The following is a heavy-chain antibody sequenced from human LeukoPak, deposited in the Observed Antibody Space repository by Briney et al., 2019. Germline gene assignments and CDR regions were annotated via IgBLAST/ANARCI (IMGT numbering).Heavy chain of an antibody. CDR3: ARDSAWAFDY. Sequence: GGSLRLSCAASGFTFSTYSMNWVRQAPGKGLEWVSYISSSSTTIYYADSVKGRFTISRDNAKNSLDLQMNSLRDEDTAVYYCARDSAWAFDYRGQGALVTVSS. CDR2: ISSSSTTI. D-gene: IGHD6-19*01. J-gene: IGHJ4*02. CDR1: GFTFSTYS. V-gene: IGHV3-48*02.